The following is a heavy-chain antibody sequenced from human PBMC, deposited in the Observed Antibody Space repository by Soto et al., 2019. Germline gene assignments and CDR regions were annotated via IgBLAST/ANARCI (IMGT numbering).Heavy chain of an antibody. V-gene: IGHV2-5*01. J-gene: IGHJ5*02. D-gene: IGHD2-15*01. CDR3: AHSSGSYCSGGSCYSWDWFDP. CDR1: GFSLSTSGVG. Sequence: SGPTLVNPTQTLTLTCTFSGFSLSTSGVGVGWIRQPPGKALEWLALIYWNDDKRYGPSLKSRLTITKDTSKNQVVLTMTNMDPVDTATYYCAHSSGSYCSGGSCYSWDWFDPWGQGTLVTVSS. CDR2: IYWNDDK.